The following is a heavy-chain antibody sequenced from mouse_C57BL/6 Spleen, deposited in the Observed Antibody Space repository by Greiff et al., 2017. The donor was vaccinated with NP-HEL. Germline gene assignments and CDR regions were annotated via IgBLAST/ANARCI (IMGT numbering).Heavy chain of an antibody. D-gene: IGHD2-5*01. Sequence: QVQLQQPGAELVKPGASVKLSCKASGYTFTSYWMHWVKQRPGQGLEWIGMIHPSSGSTNYNEKFKSKATLTVDKSSSTAYMQLSSLTSEDSAVYYCARSDSNYGGDYWGQGTTLTVSS. J-gene: IGHJ2*01. CDR3: ARSDSNYGGDY. CDR1: GYTFTSYW. CDR2: IHPSSGST. V-gene: IGHV1-64*01.